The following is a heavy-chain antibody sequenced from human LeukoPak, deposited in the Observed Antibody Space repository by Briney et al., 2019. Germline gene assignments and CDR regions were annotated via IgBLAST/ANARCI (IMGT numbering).Heavy chain of an antibody. D-gene: IGHD6-13*01. CDR2: IKDDGSGK. CDR1: GFTFSNYW. Sequence: GGSLRLSCAASGFTFSNYWMSWVRKAPGMGLEWVANIKDDGSGKYYVDSLKGRFTIYIDNAKNSLYLQMNSLRAEDTAVYYCARVGYSSSWSPSDYWGQGALVTVSS. J-gene: IGHJ4*02. CDR3: ARVGYSSSWSPSDY. V-gene: IGHV3-7*01.